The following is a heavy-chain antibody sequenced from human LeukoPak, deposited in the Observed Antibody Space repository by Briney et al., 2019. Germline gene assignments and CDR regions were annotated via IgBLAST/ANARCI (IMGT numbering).Heavy chain of an antibody. Sequence: GGSVRLSCAASGFTLSDYALGWVREAPGRGLEWVATLSGSGAGTYYSDSVQGRFTISRDNSKRTLFLQMNSLRAEDTAFYYCAKAELGVDTFFDYWGQGTLVTVSS. CDR1: GFTLSDYA. V-gene: IGHV3-23*01. CDR2: LSGSGAGT. J-gene: IGHJ4*02. CDR3: AKAELGVDTFFDY. D-gene: IGHD3-3*01.